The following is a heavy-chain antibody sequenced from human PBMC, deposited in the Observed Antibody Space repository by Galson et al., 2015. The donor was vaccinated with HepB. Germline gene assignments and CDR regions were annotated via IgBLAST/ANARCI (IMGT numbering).Heavy chain of an antibody. CDR2: ISSNGGST. V-gene: IGHV3-64D*06. D-gene: IGHD6-13*01. CDR3: VKDRVLSSSWFA. CDR1: GSTFSSYA. J-gene: IGHJ4*02. Sequence: SLRLSCAASGSTFSSYAMHWVRQAPGKGLEYVSAISSNGGSTYYADSVKGRFTISRDNSKNTLYLQMSSLRAEDTAVYYCVKDRVLSSSWFAWGQGTLVTVSS.